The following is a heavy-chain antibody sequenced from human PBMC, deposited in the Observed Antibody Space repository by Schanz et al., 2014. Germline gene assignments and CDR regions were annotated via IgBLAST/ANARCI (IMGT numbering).Heavy chain of an antibody. V-gene: IGHV1-3*01. D-gene: IGHD6-13*01. J-gene: IGHJ4*02. CDR3: ARSRSSNWYFFDY. CDR2: INADTGNT. CDR1: GYSFTPFP. Sequence: QVQLVQSWAEAKGPAASVKVSFKASGYSFTPFPIHWVRQAPGQRLEWMGWINADTGNTEYSQKFQGRVTITRDTLASTAYMEVSSLRSEDTAVYYCARSRSSNWYFFDYWGQGTLVTVSS.